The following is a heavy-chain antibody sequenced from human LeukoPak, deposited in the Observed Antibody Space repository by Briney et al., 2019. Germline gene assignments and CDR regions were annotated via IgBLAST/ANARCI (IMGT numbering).Heavy chain of an antibody. D-gene: IGHD6-19*01. J-gene: IGHJ4*02. CDR1: GGSISSSSYY. CDR2: IYYSGST. V-gene: IGHV4-39*01. CDR3: ARLGSGWYFDY. Sequence: SETLSLTCTVSGGSISSSSYYWGWIRQPPGKGLEWIGSIYYSGSTYYNPSLESRVTISVDTSKNQFSLKLSSVTAADTAVYYCARLGSGWYFDYWGQGTLVTVSS.